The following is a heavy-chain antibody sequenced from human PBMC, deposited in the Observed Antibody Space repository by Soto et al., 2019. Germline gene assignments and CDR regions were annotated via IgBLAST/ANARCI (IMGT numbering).Heavy chain of an antibody. Sequence: PSETLSLTCTVSGGSISSGGYYWSWIRQHPGKGLEWIGYIYYSGSTYYNPSLKSRVTISVDTSKNQFSLKLSSVTAADTAVYYCARDRRYDFWSGRFDYWGQGTLVTVSS. CDR1: GGSISSGGYY. CDR3: ARDRRYDFWSGRFDY. CDR2: IYYSGST. V-gene: IGHV4-31*03. J-gene: IGHJ4*02. D-gene: IGHD3-3*01.